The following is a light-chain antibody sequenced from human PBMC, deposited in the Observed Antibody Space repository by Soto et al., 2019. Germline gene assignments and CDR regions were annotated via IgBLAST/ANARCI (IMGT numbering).Light chain of an antibody. CDR1: QTISSW. V-gene: IGKV1-5*03. J-gene: IGKJ1*01. CDR3: QHYGSSPTT. CDR2: KAS. Sequence: DIQMTLSPSTLSGSVGDRVTITCRASQTISSWLAWYQQKPGKAPKLLIYKASTLKSGVPSRFSGSGSGTEFTLTISRLEPEDFAVYYCQHYGSSPTTFGQGTKVDI.